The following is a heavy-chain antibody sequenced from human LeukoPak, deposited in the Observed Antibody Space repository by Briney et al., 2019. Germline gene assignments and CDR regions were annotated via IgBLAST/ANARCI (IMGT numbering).Heavy chain of an antibody. J-gene: IGHJ5*02. CDR3: ARDLKVTMVRGVSDWWFVP. V-gene: IGHV4-59*01. CDR2: IYYSGST. D-gene: IGHD3-10*01. Sequence: SETLSLTCTVSGGFISSYYWSWIRQPPGKGLEWIGYIYYSGSTNYNPSLKSRVTISVDTSKNQSSLKLSSVTAGDTAVYYCARDLKVTMVRGVSDWWFVPWGQGTLVTVSS. CDR1: GGFISSYY.